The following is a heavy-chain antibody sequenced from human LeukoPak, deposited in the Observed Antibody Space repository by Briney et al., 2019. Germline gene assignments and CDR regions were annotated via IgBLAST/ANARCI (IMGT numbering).Heavy chain of an antibody. CDR2: ISYDGSNK. CDR3: ATQPYDSSGYYYYYGMDV. Sequence: GGSLRLSCAASGFTFSSYGVHWVRQAPGKGLEWVAVISYDGSNKYYADSVKGRFTISRDNSKNTLYLQMNSLRAEDTAVYYCATQPYDSSGYYYYYGMDVWGQGTTVTVSS. D-gene: IGHD3-22*01. CDR1: GFTFSSYG. J-gene: IGHJ6*02. V-gene: IGHV3-30*03.